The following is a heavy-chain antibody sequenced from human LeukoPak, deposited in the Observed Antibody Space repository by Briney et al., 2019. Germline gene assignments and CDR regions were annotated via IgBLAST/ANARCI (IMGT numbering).Heavy chain of an antibody. J-gene: IGHJ4*02. CDR3: ASRHSSGYYKGSFDY. D-gene: IGHD3-22*01. V-gene: IGHV4-59*12. CDR1: GGSISSYY. Sequence: SGTLSLTCTVSGGSISSYYWSWIQQPPEKGLEWIGYIYYSGSTNYNPSLKSRVTISVDTSKNQFSLKLSSVTAADTAVYYCASRHSSGYYKGSFDYWGQGTLVTVSS. CDR2: IYYSGST.